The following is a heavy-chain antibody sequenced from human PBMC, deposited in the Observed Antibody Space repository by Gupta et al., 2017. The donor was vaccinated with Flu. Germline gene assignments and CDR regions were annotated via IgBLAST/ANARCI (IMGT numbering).Heavy chain of an antibody. J-gene: IGHJ4*02. Sequence: EVQLLESGGGLVQPGVSLRLSCVASGFTFSSYSMSCVRQAPGKGMEWVSALSGSGSTYYADSVNGRFTISRDNSKNTLYLQMNSLRAEDTSVYYCAKGGLYYYDSSGYYDYWGQGTLVTVSS. V-gene: IGHV3-23*01. CDR2: LSGSGST. CDR3: AKGGLYYYDSSGYYDY. CDR1: GFTFSSYS. D-gene: IGHD3-22*01.